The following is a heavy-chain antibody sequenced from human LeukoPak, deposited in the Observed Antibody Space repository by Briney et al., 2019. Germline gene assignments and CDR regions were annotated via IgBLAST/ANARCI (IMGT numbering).Heavy chain of an antibody. CDR3: AKFLPTPIVVANYYFVY. Sequence: SGFTXSSXXXSWVRQAPGKXXXXXSGXSGSGGSTYYADCVKGRFTIARDKSKNTVYLQINSLRAEDTAVSYCAKFLPTPIVVANYYFVYWGQGTLVTVSS. J-gene: IGHJ4*02. V-gene: IGHV3-23*01. D-gene: IGHD2-21*01. CDR2: XSGSGGST. CDR1: GFTXSSXX.